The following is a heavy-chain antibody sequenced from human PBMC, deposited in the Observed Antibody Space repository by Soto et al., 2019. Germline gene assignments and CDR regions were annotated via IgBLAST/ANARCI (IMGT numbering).Heavy chain of an antibody. CDR1: GFTLNDYW. CDR2: IYADGTSA. V-gene: IGHV3-74*01. J-gene: IGHJ4*02. CDR3: ARGGPYNYRPRGIRVADF. D-gene: IGHD5-18*01. Sequence: EVQLVESGGGLVQRGGSLRLSCEASGFTLNDYWMHWVRQVPGKGLVWVARIYADGTSASYAESVKGRFTISRDNAKNTFYLLMNSLRAEDSAVYDCARGGPYNYRPRGIRVADFWCLGTLVTLSS.